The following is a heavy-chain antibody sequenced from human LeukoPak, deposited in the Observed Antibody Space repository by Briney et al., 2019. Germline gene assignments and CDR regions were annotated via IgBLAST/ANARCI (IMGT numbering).Heavy chain of an antibody. D-gene: IGHD6-13*01. J-gene: IGHJ4*02. V-gene: IGHV3-9*01. Sequence: GGSLRLSCAASGFTFDDYAMHWVRQAPGKGLEWVSGISWNSGSIGYADSVKGRFTISRDNAKNSLYLQMNSLRAEDTALYYCAKSVAAAGNGELDYWGQGTLVTVSS. CDR3: AKSVAAAGNGELDY. CDR1: GFTFDDYA. CDR2: ISWNSGSI.